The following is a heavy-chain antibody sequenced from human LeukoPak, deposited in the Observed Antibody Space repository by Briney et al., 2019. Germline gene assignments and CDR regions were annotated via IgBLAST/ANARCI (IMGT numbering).Heavy chain of an antibody. CDR3: ARGSSAGDFDY. CDR1: GFTFSSYS. Sequence: GGSLRLSCAASGFTFSSYSMNWVRQAPGKGLEWVSSISSSSSYIYYADSVKGRFTISRDNAKNSLYLQMNSLRAEDTAVYYCARGSSAGDFDYWGQGTLVTVSS. J-gene: IGHJ4*02. V-gene: IGHV3-21*01. CDR2: ISSSSSYI. D-gene: IGHD6-6*01.